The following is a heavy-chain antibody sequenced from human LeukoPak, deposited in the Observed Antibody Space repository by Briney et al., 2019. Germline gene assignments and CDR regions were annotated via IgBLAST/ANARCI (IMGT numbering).Heavy chain of an antibody. V-gene: IGHV3-23*01. CDR3: AKASWVSSADAVL. Sequence: GGSLRLSCVASGFIFRDYAMSWVRQTPAGGLEWVSSLRGDGETFYTDSVKGRFTLSRDHSRNTVYLQLSNLRVEYTAVYYCAKASWVSSADAVLWGQGTLVTVS. CDR1: GFIFRDYA. CDR2: LRGDGET. D-gene: IGHD3-16*01. J-gene: IGHJ4*02.